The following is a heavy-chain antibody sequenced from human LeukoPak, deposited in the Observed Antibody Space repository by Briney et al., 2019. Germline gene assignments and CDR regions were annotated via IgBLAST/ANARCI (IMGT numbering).Heavy chain of an antibody. CDR1: GYTFTGYY. CDR2: INPNSGGT. CDR3: ARDYYGSGSYRIRYDAFDI. D-gene: IGHD3-10*01. Sequence: ASVKVSCKASGYTFTGYYMHWVRQAPGQGLEWMGWINPNSGGTNYAQKFQGRVTMTRDTSISTAYMELSRLRSDDTAVYYCARDYYGSGSYRIRYDAFDIWGQGTMVTVSS. J-gene: IGHJ3*02. V-gene: IGHV1-2*02.